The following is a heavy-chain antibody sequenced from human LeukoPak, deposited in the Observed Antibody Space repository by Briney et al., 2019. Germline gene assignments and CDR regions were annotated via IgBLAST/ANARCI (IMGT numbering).Heavy chain of an antibody. V-gene: IGHV4-61*01. CDR2: IDYTGSA. CDR3: ARIPVAKTLDY. CDR1: GGSVSSNSYY. J-gene: IGHJ4*02. D-gene: IGHD6-19*01. Sequence: PSETLSLTCTVSGGSVSSNSYYWSWVRQPPGKGLEWIGFIDYTGSANYNPSLRSRVTISVDTSKNQFSVRVMSVTAADTAVYYCARIPVAKTLDYWGQGTLVTVSS.